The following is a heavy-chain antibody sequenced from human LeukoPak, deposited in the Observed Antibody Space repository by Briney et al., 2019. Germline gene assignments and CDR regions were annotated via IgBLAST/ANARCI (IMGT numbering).Heavy chain of an antibody. V-gene: IGHV4-31*02. CDR3: ARDRYGGYDFDY. CDR1: GDSTSIGDDY. J-gene: IGHJ4*02. Sequence: LCLTSIVSGDSTSIGDDYSGWVRQHPGKGREWRVYLYYSGTTYFNPSLRSRVTISVDTSKNQFSMKLNSVTAADTAVYYCARDRYGGYDFDYSGQGTLVTASS. CDR2: LYYSGTT. D-gene: IGHD5-12*01.